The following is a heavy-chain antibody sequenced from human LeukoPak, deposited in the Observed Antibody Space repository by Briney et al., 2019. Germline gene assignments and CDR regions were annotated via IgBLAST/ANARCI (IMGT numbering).Heavy chain of an antibody. CDR3: AAVAGRFHGMDV. D-gene: IGHD6-19*01. V-gene: IGHV1-3*01. CDR2: INAGNGNT. CDR1: GYTFTSYA. J-gene: IGHJ6*04. Sequence: ASVKVSCKASGYTFTSYAMHWVRQAPGQRLEWMGWINAGNGNTKYSQKFQGRVTITRDTSASTAYMELSSLRSEDTAVYYCAAVAGRFHGMDVWGKGTTVTVSS.